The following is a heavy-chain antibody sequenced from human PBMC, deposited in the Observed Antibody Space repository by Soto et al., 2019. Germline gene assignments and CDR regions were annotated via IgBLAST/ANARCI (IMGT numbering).Heavy chain of an antibody. V-gene: IGHV5-51*01. CDR1: GYSFTSYW. D-gene: IGHD3-16*02. Sequence: GESLKISCKGSGYSFTSYWIGWVRQMPGKGLEWVGIIYPGDSDTRYSPSFQGQVTISADKSISTAYLQWSSLKASDTAMYYCARSGERLGELSFLDYWGQGTLVTVSS. CDR2: IYPGDSDT. J-gene: IGHJ4*02. CDR3: ARSGERLGELSFLDY.